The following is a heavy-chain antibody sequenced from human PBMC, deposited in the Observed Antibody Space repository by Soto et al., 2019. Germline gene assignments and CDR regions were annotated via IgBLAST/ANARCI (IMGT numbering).Heavy chain of an antibody. CDR3: AREGVAPYYYYGMDV. CDR2: ISTYNGDT. J-gene: IGHJ6*02. Sequence: QVQLVQSGAEVKKPGASVKVSCKASGYTFTRSGISWVRQAPGQGLAWMGWISTYNGDTNYAQTFQGRVTMTTDTSTSTVSMELRSLRSDDTAVYYCAREGVAPYYYYGMDVWGQGTPVTVA. V-gene: IGHV1-18*01. D-gene: IGHD5-12*01. CDR1: GYTFTRSG.